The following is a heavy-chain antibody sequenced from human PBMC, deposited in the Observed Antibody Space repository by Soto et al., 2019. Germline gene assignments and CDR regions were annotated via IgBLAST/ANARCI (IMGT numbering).Heavy chain of an antibody. D-gene: IGHD3-22*01. V-gene: IGHV3-9*01. CDR2: ISWNSGSI. CDR3: AKDIGYDYDSSGLAFDY. Sequence: RRLSCAASGFTFDDYAMHWVRQAPGKGLEWVSGISWNSGSIGYADSVKGRFTISRDNAKNSLYLQMNSLRAEDTALYYCAKDIGYDYDSSGLAFDYWGQGTLVTVSS. J-gene: IGHJ4*02. CDR1: GFTFDDYA.